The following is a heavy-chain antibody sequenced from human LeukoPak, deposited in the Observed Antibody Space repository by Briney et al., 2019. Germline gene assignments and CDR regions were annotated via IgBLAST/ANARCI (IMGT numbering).Heavy chain of an antibody. Sequence: PGGSLRLSCAASGFTFSSYSMNWVRQAPGKGLEWVSSISSSSSYIYYADSVKGRFTISRDNAKTSLYLQMNSLRAEDTAVYYCARDRSPYSGYDARVYWGQGTLVTVSS. J-gene: IGHJ4*02. CDR2: ISSSSSYI. CDR3: ARDRSPYSGYDARVY. CDR1: GFTFSSYS. D-gene: IGHD5-12*01. V-gene: IGHV3-21*01.